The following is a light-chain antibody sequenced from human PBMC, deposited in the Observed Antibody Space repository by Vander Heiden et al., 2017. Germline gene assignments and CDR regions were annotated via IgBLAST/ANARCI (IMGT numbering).Light chain of an antibody. J-gene: IGLJ2*01. Sequence: QSVLTQPPSASGTPGPRVTISCSGSSSNIGSNYVYWYQQLPGTAPKLLIYRNNQRPSGVPDRFSGSKSGTSASLAISGLRSEDEADYYCAAWDDSRSGPGVFGGGTKLTVL. CDR3: AAWDDSRSGPGV. V-gene: IGLV1-47*01. CDR2: RNN. CDR1: SSNIGSNY.